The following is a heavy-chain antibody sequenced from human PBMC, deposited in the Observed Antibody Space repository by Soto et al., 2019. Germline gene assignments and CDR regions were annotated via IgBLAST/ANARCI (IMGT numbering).Heavy chain of an antibody. CDR2: IVVGSGHI. J-gene: IGHJ4*02. CDR3: AAVQGGGATFHF. Sequence: GASVNVSCKASGFTFINSAIQWVRQARGQRLEWMGWIVVGSGHINYAQKFQERLSITRDMSTSTAYMELSSLTLEDTAVYYCAAVQGGGATFHFWGPGTLVTVSS. D-gene: IGHD1-26*01. V-gene: IGHV1-58*02. CDR1: GFTFINSA.